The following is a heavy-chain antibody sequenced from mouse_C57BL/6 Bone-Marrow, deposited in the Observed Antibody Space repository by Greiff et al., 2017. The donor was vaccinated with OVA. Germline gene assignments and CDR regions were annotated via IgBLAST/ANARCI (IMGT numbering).Heavy chain of an antibody. CDR3: ARSYGNYPAWFAY. CDR2: IDPSDSYT. Sequence: VQLQQPGAELVKPGASVKLSCKASGYTFTSYWMQWVKQRPGQGLEWIGEIDPSDSYTNYNQKFKGKATLTVDTSSSTAYMQLSSLTSEDSAVYYCARSYGNYPAWFAYWGQGTLVTVSA. CDR1: GYTFTSYW. J-gene: IGHJ3*01. V-gene: IGHV1-50*01. D-gene: IGHD2-1*01.